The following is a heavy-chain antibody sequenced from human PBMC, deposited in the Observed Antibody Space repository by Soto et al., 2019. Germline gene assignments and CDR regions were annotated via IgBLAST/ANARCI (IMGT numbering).Heavy chain of an antibody. Sequence: ASVKVSCKASGYTFTSYGISWVRQAPGQGLEWMGWISAYNGNTNYAQKLQGRVTMTTDTSTSTAYMELRSLRSDDTAVYYCARDFVCTPNSSCYIDYWGQGTLVTVSS. J-gene: IGHJ4*02. D-gene: IGHD6-6*01. V-gene: IGHV1-18*01. CDR1: GYTFTSYG. CDR3: ARDFVCTPNSSCYIDY. CDR2: ISAYNGNT.